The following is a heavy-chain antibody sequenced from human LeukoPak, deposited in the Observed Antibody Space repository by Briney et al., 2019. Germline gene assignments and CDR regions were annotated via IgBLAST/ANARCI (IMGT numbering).Heavy chain of an antibody. CDR2: IYTSGST. CDR3: ARDPGPFDI. J-gene: IGHJ3*02. V-gene: IGHV4-61*02. CDR1: GGSISSGSYY. Sequence: SQTLSLTCTVSGGSISSGSYYWSWIRQPAGKGLEWIGRIYTSGSTNYNPSLKSRVTISVDTSKNQFSLKLSSVTAADTAVYYCARDPGPFDIWSQGTMVTVSS.